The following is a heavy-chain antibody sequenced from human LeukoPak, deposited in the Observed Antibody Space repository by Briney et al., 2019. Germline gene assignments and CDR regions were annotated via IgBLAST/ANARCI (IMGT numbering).Heavy chain of an antibody. CDR3: ASRTIFPPVAAFDI. CDR1: GGTFSSYA. J-gene: IGHJ3*02. D-gene: IGHD3-9*01. CDR2: IIPIFGTA. Sequence: SVKVSCKASGGTFSSYAISWVRQAPGQGLEWMGRIIPIFGTANYAQKFQGRVTITTDESTSTAYMELSSLRSGDTAVYYCASRTIFPPVAAFDIWGQGTMVTVSS. V-gene: IGHV1-69*05.